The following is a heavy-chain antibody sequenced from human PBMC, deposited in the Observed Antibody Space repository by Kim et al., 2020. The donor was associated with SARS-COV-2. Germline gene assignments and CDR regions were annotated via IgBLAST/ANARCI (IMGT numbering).Heavy chain of an antibody. CDR1: GFTFSSYA. V-gene: IGHV3-23*01. CDR3: AGASTYYDFWSGYYRPHWFDP. CDR2: ISGSGGST. Sequence: GGSLRLSCAASGFTFSSYAMSWVRQAPGKGLEWVSAISGSGGSTYYADSVKGRFTISRDNSKNTLYLQMNSLRAEDTAVYYCAGASTYYDFWSGYYRPHWFDPWGQGTLVTVSS. J-gene: IGHJ5*02. D-gene: IGHD3-3*01.